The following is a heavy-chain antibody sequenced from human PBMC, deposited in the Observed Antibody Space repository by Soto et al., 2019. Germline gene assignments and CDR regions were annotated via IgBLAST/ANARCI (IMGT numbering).Heavy chain of an antibody. CDR2: IKEHGGQD. J-gene: IGHJ4*02. D-gene: IGHD5-12*01. V-gene: IGHV3-7*03. Sequence: GGSLRLSCAASGFTFNTYLMSWVRQAPGKGLEWVTHIKEHGGQDFYVDSVKGRFTIFRDNAKNSLYLQMNSLRAEDTAVYCCTRGLLMDMATIMGCYFDFWGQGSVLTVSS. CDR1: GFTFNTYL. CDR3: TRGLLMDMATIMGCYFDF.